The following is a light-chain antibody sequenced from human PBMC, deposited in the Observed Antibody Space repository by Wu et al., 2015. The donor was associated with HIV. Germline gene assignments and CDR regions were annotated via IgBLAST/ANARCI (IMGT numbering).Light chain of an antibody. CDR3: QQYATSIT. CDR1: QSVSSY. J-gene: IGKJ5*01. CDR2: DTS. Sequence: EIVLTQSPATLSLSPGERATLSCRASQSVSSYLAWYRQKPGLAPRLLIYDTSKRATGIPARFSGSGSGTDFTLTISRLKSEDFAVYYCQQYATSITFGQGTRLEIK. V-gene: IGKV3-11*01.